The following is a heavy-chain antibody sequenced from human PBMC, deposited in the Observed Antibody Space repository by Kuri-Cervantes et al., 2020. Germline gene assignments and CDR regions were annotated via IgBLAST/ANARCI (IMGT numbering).Heavy chain of an antibody. V-gene: IGHV3-21*01. Sequence: GGSLRLSCAASGFTFSSYSMNWVRQAPGKGLEWVSSISSSSSYIYYADSVKGRFTISRDNAKNSLYLQMNSLRAEDTAVYYCAREKTQAWYSSNHRGAFDIWGQGTMVTVSS. D-gene: IGHD6-13*01. J-gene: IGHJ3*02. CDR3: AREKTQAWYSSNHRGAFDI. CDR1: GFTFSSYS. CDR2: ISSSSSYI.